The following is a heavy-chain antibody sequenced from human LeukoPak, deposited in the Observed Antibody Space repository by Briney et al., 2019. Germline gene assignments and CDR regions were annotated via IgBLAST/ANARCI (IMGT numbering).Heavy chain of an antibody. Sequence: AASVKVSCKASRYTFTGYYMHWVRQAPGQGLEWMGWINPNSGGTNYAQKLQGRDTMTTDTSTSTAYMELRSLRSDDTAVYYCARGEITMIVVSEYFQHWGQGTLVTVSS. CDR1: RYTFTGYY. CDR3: ARGEITMIVVSEYFQH. V-gene: IGHV1-2*02. J-gene: IGHJ1*01. CDR2: INPNSGGT. D-gene: IGHD3-22*01.